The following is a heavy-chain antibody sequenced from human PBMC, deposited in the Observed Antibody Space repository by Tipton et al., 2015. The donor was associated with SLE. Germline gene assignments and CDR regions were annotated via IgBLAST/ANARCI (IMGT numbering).Heavy chain of an antibody. J-gene: IGHJ4*02. CDR1: GYSISSGYY. CDR2: IYTSGST. Sequence: TLSLTCAVSGYSISSGYYWGWIRQPPGKGLEWIGSIYTSGSTNYNPSLKSRVTMSVDTSKNQFSLKLSSVTAADTAVYYCARGSPVWFRELYYFDYWGQGTLVTVSS. V-gene: IGHV4-38-2*01. D-gene: IGHD3-10*01. CDR3: ARGSPVWFRELYYFDY.